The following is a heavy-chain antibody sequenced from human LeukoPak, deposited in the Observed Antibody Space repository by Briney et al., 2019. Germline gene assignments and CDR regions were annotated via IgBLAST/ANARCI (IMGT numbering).Heavy chain of an antibody. D-gene: IGHD5/OR15-5a*01. V-gene: IGHV3-33*08. J-gene: IGHJ4*02. CDR1: GFTFSSYA. CDR3: ARDRGKIVSTTRLPRGFDY. CDR2: IWYDGSNK. Sequence: TGGSLRLSCAASGFTFSSYAMHWVRQAPGKGLEWVAVIWYDGSNKLYADSVKGRFTISRDNSKNTPWLQMNSLRVEDAAVYYCARDRGKIVSTTRLPRGFDYWGQGTLVTVSS.